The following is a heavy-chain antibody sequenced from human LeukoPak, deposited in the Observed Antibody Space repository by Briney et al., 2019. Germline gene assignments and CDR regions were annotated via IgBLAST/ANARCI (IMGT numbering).Heavy chain of an antibody. Sequence: GGSLRLSCAASGFTVSSNYMSWVRQAPGKGLGWVSVIYSGGSTYYADSVKGRFTISRDNSKNTLYLQMNSLRAEDTAVYYCAKDGIGAVFDYWGQGTLVTVSS. J-gene: IGHJ4*02. CDR2: IYSGGST. CDR3: AKDGIGAVFDY. CDR1: GFTVSSNY. V-gene: IGHV3-53*01. D-gene: IGHD6-13*01.